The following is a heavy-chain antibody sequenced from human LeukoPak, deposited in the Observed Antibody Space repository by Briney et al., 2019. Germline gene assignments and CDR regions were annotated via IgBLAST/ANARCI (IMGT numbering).Heavy chain of an antibody. CDR1: GFIFSDYS. CDR3: AKDRGYSYGFFDY. Sequence: SGGSLRLSCAASGFIFSDYSLNWVRQAPGKGLEWVAVISYDGSNKYYADSVKGRFTISRDNSKNTLYLQMNSLRAEDTAVYYCAKDRGYSYGFFDYWGQGTLVTVSS. J-gene: IGHJ4*02. CDR2: ISYDGSNK. V-gene: IGHV3-30*18. D-gene: IGHD5-18*01.